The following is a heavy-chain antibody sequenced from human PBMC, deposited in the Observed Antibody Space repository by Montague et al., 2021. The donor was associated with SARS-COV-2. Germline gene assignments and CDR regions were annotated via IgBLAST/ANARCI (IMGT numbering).Heavy chain of an antibody. CDR2: IYHSGST. V-gene: IGHV4-4*02. J-gene: IGHJ4*02. CDR3: ARRVSWVTMIVEVAYFDY. CDR1: GGSISSSNW. D-gene: IGHD3-22*01. Sequence: SETLSLTCTVSGGSISSSNWWSWVRQPPGKGLEWIGEIYHSGSTNYNPSLKSRVTISVDKSKNQFSLKLSSVTAADTAVYYCARRVSWVTMIVEVAYFDYWGQGTLVTVSS.